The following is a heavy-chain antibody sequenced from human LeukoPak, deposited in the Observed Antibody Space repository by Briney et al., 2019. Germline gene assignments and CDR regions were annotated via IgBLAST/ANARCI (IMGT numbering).Heavy chain of an antibody. V-gene: IGHV4-39*07. Sequence: SETLSLTCTVSGDSISTSYYWGWIRQPPGKGLEWIGSIYYSGSTYYNPSLKSRVTISVDTSKNQFFLKLSSVTAADTALYYCARDLRGSLLYYFDYWGQGTLVTVSS. CDR2: IYYSGST. J-gene: IGHJ4*02. CDR3: ARDLRGSLLYYFDY. CDR1: GDSISTSYY.